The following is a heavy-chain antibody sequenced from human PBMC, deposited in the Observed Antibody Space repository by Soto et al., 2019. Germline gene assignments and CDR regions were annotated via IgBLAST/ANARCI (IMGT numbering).Heavy chain of an antibody. CDR3: AKHFVNGEVDY. V-gene: IGHV3-23*01. CDR2: ISGSGGST. J-gene: IGHJ4*02. CDR1: GFTFSSYA. D-gene: IGHD3-10*01. Sequence: EVQLLESGGGVVQPGGSLRLSCAASGFTFSSYAMSWVRQAPGKGLEWVSIISGSGGSTFYADSVKGRFTISRDNSKNXLYLQMNSLTAEDTAVYYCAKHFVNGEVDYWGQGTLVTVSS.